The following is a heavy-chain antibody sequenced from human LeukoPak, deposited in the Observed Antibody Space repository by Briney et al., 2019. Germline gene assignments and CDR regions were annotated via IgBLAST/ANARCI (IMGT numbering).Heavy chain of an antibody. J-gene: IGHJ5*02. CDR3: ARGRYFDWYNWFDP. D-gene: IGHD3-9*01. V-gene: IGHV4-34*01. Sequence: SETLSLTCAVYGGSFSGYYWSWIRQPPGKGLEWIGEINHSGSTNYNPSLKSRVTISVDTSKNQFSLKLSSVTAADTAVYYCARGRYFDWYNWFDPWGQGTLVTVSS. CDR1: GGSFSGYY. CDR2: INHSGST.